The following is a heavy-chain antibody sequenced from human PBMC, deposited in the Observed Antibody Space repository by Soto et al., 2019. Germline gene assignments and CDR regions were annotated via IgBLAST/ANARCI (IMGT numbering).Heavy chain of an antibody. CDR3: TRELLTMVRGIIRDWLDP. Sequence: SATLSLTCTVSGGSVSSYYWSWIRQPPGKGLEWIGYIYYSGSTYYNPSLKSRVAISVDTSKNQFSLKLSSVTAADAAGYNCTRELLTMVRGIIRDWLDPWGQRPFVTVYS. V-gene: IGHV4-59*02. D-gene: IGHD3-10*01. CDR1: GGSVSSYY. CDR2: IYYSGST. J-gene: IGHJ5*02.